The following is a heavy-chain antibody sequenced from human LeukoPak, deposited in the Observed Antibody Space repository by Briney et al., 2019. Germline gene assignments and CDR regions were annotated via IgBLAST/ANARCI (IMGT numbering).Heavy chain of an antibody. J-gene: IGHJ6*02. Sequence: PSQTLSLTCTVSGGSISGGGYYWSWIRQPPGKGLEWIGEINHSGSTNYNPSLKSRVTISVDTSKNQFFLKLSSVTAADTAVYYCARGGYDFWSGYYLPTYGMDVWGQGTTVTVS. V-gene: IGHV4-34*01. CDR3: ARGGYDFWSGYYLPTYGMDV. CDR2: INHSGST. D-gene: IGHD3-3*01. CDR1: GGSISGGGYY.